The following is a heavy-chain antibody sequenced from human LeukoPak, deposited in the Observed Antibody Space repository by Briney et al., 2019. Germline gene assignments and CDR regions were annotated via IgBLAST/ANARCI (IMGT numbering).Heavy chain of an antibody. D-gene: IGHD2-15*01. CDR1: GFTFSSYS. V-gene: IGHV3-23*01. Sequence: TGGSLRLSCAASGFTFSSYSMNWVRQAPGKGLEWVSAISENGGSTYYADSVKGRFIISRDNSKNTLYLQMNSLRAEDTAVYYCAKTSGGNYWGQGTLVTVSS. J-gene: IGHJ4*02. CDR2: ISENGGST. CDR3: AKTSGGNY.